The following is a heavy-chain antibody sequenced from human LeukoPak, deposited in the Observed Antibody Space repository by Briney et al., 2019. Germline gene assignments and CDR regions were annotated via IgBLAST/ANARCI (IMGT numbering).Heavy chain of an antibody. CDR3: ARPQYYYDSGGLYY. Sequence: ASVKVSCKASGYTFTSYGISWVRQAPGQGLEWMGWISAYNGNTNYAQKLQGRVTMTTDTSTSTAYMELRSLRSDDTAVYYCARPQYYYDSGGLYYWGQGTLVTVSS. J-gene: IGHJ4*02. CDR1: GYTFTSYG. CDR2: ISAYNGNT. D-gene: IGHD3-22*01. V-gene: IGHV1-18*01.